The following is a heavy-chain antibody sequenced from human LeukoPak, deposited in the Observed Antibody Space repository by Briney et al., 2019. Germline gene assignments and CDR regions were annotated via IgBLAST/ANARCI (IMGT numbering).Heavy chain of an antibody. CDR3: ARVMCSGGSCYSIDY. CDR2: IYYSGST. Sequence: NASETLSLTCTVSGASISSYYWSWFRQPPGKGLEWIGYIYYSGSTNYNPSLKSRVTISIDTSKNQFSLKLSSVTAADTAVYYCARVMCSGGSCYSIDYWGQGTLVTVSS. V-gene: IGHV4-59*01. CDR1: GASISSYY. D-gene: IGHD2-15*01. J-gene: IGHJ4*02.